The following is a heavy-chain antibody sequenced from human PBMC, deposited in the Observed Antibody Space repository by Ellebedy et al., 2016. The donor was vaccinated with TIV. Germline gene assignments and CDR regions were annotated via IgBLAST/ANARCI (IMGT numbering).Heavy chain of an antibody. CDR2: IYTSGST. V-gene: IGHV4-4*07. J-gene: IGHJ4*02. CDR1: GDSISDYY. Sequence: SETLSLXCTVSGDSISDYYWSWIRQAAGRGLEWIGRIYTSGSTSVSTSYNPSLKSRVIMSLDTSKNQLSLELTSMTAADTAVYYCVRGRIGVAEFEHWGQGTLVTVSS. D-gene: IGHD6-19*01. CDR3: VRGRIGVAEFEH.